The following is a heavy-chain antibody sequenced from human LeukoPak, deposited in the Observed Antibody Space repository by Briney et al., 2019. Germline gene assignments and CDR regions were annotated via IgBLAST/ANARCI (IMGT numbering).Heavy chain of an antibody. Sequence: GGSLRLSCAASGFSFGSHWMTWVRLAPGKGLEWVANIKQGGSQKYYVDSVKGRFTISRGDAKSTLFLQMNNVRAEDSALYYCARGPNFGDYVDFLDSWGQGTLVTVSS. D-gene: IGHD4-17*01. J-gene: IGHJ4*02. CDR1: GFSFGSHW. CDR2: IKQGGSQK. CDR3: ARGPNFGDYVDFLDS. V-gene: IGHV3-7*01.